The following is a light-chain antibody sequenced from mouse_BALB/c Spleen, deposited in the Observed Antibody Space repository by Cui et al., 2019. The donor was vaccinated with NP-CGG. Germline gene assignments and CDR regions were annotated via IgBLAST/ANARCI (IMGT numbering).Light chain of an antibody. CDR1: TGAVTTSNY. Sequence: QAVVTQENVHTTSPGETVTLTCRSSTGAVTTSNYANWVQEKPDHLFTGLIGGTNNRAPGVPARFSGSLIGDKAALTITGAQTEDEAIYFCALWYSNHWVFGGGTKLTVL. CDR3: ALWYSNHWV. J-gene: IGLJ1*01. CDR2: GTN. V-gene: IGLV1*01.